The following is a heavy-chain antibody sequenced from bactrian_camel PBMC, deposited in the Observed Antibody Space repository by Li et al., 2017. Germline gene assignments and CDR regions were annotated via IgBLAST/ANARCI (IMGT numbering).Heavy chain of an antibody. V-gene: IGHV3S63*01. CDR1: GDTYC. CDR2: INTQLGTT. CDR3: AAEDYCGGSWNLAENYLY. D-gene: IGHD6*01. Sequence: HVQLVESGGGSVQTGGTLRLSCAASGDTYCMAWFRQAPGKEREGVASINTQLGTTYYADPVKGRFTIAQDNAKNTVYLQMNSLRPEDTAMYYCAAEDYCGGSWNLAENYLYWGQGTQVTVS. J-gene: IGHJ4*01.